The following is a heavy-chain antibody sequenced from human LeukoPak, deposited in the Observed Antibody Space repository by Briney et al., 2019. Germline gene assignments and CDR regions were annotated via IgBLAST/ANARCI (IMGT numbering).Heavy chain of an antibody. V-gene: IGHV4-38-2*02. CDR2: IYHSGST. J-gene: IGHJ4*02. CDR1: GYSISSGYY. D-gene: IGHD1-26*01. Sequence: PSETLSLTCTVSGYSISSGYYWGWIRQPPGKGLEWIGSIYHSGSTYYNPSLKSRVTISVDTSKNQFSLKLSSVTAADTAVYYCARGGVGATIDWGQGTLVTVSS. CDR3: ARGGVGATID.